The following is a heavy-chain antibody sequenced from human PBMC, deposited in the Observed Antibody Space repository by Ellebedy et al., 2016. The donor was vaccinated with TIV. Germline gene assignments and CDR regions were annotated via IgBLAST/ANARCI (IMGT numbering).Heavy chain of an antibody. D-gene: IGHD1-26*01. J-gene: IGHJ4*02. Sequence: GESLKISCAASGFTFSSFWMSWVRQAPGKGLEWVANIHQDGSEKNYVDSVKGRFTISRDNAKNTLYLQMNSLRAEDTAVYYCARHQPPDSGSYGCFGYWGQGTLVTVSS. CDR3: ARHQPPDSGSYGCFGY. CDR2: IHQDGSEK. V-gene: IGHV3-7*01. CDR1: GFTFSSFW.